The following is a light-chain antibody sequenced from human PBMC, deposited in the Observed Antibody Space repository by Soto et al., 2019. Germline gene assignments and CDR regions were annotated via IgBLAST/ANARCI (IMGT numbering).Light chain of an antibody. CDR2: RNS. Sequence: QSVLTQPPSVSGAPGQRVTISCTGSSSNIGAGYDVHWYQQLPGTAPKLLIYRNSNRPSGVPDRFSGSKSGTSASLAITGLQAEDEADYFCQSYDSILIGAIGTGTKVTV. V-gene: IGLV1-40*01. CDR3: QSYDSILIGA. J-gene: IGLJ1*01. CDR1: SSNIGAGYD.